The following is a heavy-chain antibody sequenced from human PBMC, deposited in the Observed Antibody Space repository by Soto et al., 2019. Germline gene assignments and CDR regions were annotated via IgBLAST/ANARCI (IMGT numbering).Heavy chain of an antibody. V-gene: IGHV4-59*01. D-gene: IGHD3-16*01. CDR2: IYYSGST. CDR3: AREKDGLIDY. CDR1: GGSISSYY. Sequence: ETLSLTCTVSGGSISSYYWSWIRQPPGKGLEWIGYIYYSGSTNYNPSLKSRVTISVDTSKNQFSLKLSSVTAADTAVYYCAREKDGLIDYWGQGTLVTVSS. J-gene: IGHJ4*02.